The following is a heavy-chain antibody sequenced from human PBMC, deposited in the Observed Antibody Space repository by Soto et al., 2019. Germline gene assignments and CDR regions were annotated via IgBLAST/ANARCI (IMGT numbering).Heavy chain of an antibody. CDR2: IKTDGSIT. CDR1: GFTFSSYW. D-gene: IGHD2-21*01. CDR3: AKGPIESGYYYYYMDV. Sequence: GGSLRLSCAASGFTFSSYWMHWVRQAPGKGLVWVSRIKTDGSITSYADSVKGRFTISRDNSKNTLYLQMNSLRAEDTAVYYCAKGPIESGYYYYYMDVWGKGTTVTV. V-gene: IGHV3-74*01. J-gene: IGHJ6*03.